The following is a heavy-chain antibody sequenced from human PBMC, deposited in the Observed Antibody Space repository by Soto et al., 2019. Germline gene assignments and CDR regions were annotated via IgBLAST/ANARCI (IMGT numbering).Heavy chain of an antibody. CDR2: IKPGGSEK. J-gene: IGHJ4*02. CDR1: GFTFSTFW. D-gene: IGHD6-19*01. V-gene: IGHV3-7*01. Sequence: EVQLVESGGGLIQPGGSLRLSCAASGFTFSTFWMSWVRQAPGKGLEWVANIKPGGSEKYYVDSVKGRFTISRDDANKSLYLQMNSLRVEDTAMYYCARNPWGVAGTDYWGQGTLVTVSS. CDR3: ARNPWGVAGTDY.